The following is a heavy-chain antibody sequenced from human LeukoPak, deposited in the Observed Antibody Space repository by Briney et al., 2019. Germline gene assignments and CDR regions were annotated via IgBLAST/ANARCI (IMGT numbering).Heavy chain of an antibody. CDR2: VSDRGGT. J-gene: IGHJ4*02. CDR3: ATNALLVPSTFDS. CDR1: GSSISDSY. Sequence: SETLSLTCSVSGSSISDSYWSWIRQPPGKQMEWIGFVSDRGGTTYNPSLRSRVNISLDTSQNQFSLKVTSVTAADTAVYYCATNALLVPSTFDSWGRGTLVNVSS. D-gene: IGHD6-6*01. V-gene: IGHV4-59*12.